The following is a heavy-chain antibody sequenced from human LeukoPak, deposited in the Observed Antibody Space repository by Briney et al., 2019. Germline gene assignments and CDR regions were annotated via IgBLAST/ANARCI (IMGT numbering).Heavy chain of an antibody. CDR2: ISGSGGST. D-gene: IGHD2-2*01. J-gene: IGHJ4*02. Sequence: GSLRLSCAASGFTFSGYAMSWVRQAPGKGVEWVSAISGSGGSTYYADSVKGRFTISRDNSKNTLYLQMNSLRVEDTAVYYCAKGPGGCSSTSCYSDYWGQGTLVTVSS. CDR3: AKGPGGCSSTSCYSDY. CDR1: GFTFSGYA. V-gene: IGHV3-23*01.